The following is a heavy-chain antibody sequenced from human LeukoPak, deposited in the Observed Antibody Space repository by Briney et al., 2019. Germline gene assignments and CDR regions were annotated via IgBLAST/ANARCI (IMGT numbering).Heavy chain of an antibody. V-gene: IGHV3-48*01. CDR1: GITFSSYS. CDR3: ARAAIAAAGTGWFDP. Sequence: GGSLRLSCVASGITFSSYSMNWVRQAPGKGLEWVSYISSSSTIYYADSVKGRFTISRDNAKNSLYLQMNSLRAEDTAVYYCARAAIAAAGTGWFDPWGQGTLVTVSS. J-gene: IGHJ5*02. D-gene: IGHD6-13*01. CDR2: ISSSSTI.